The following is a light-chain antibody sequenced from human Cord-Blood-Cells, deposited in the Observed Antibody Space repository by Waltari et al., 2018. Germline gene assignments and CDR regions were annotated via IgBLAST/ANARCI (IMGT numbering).Light chain of an antibody. Sequence: QSALTQPDSVSGSPGQSITISCTGTSSDVGGYNYVSWYQQHPGKAPKLMIYDVSKRPSGVSDRFSGSKSGNTASLTISGLQAEDEADYYCSSYTSSSTRVFGGGTTLTVL. J-gene: IGLJ3*02. CDR1: SSDVGGYNY. CDR3: SSYTSSSTRV. V-gene: IGLV2-14*01. CDR2: DVS.